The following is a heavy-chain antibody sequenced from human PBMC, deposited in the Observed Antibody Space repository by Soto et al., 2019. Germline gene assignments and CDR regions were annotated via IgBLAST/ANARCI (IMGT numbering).Heavy chain of an antibody. Sequence: QVQLVQSGAEVKKPGASVKVSCKASGYTFTSYDINWVRQATGQGLEWMGWMNPNSGNPGYAQKFQGRVNMTRNTASTTAYMELSSLRSEDTAVYYCAREMTPRGMDVWGQGTTVTVSS. CDR2: MNPNSGNP. CDR1: GYTFTSYD. V-gene: IGHV1-8*01. J-gene: IGHJ6*02. CDR3: AREMTPRGMDV.